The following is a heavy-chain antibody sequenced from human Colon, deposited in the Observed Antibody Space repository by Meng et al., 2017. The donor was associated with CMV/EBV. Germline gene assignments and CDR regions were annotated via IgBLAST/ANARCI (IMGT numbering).Heavy chain of an antibody. CDR3: ATADNTWPRFDY. CDR2: ISDDGSYT. Sequence: CAVCGGNLMSQWRSREREAVGKGLVWVSRISDDGSYTGYADSVKGRLTIARDNAKNKLYLQMKSLRAEDTAVYFGATADNTWPRFDYWGQGTLVTVSS. J-gene: IGHJ4*02. V-gene: IGHV3-74*01. CDR1: GGNLMSQW. D-gene: IGHD2-2*02.